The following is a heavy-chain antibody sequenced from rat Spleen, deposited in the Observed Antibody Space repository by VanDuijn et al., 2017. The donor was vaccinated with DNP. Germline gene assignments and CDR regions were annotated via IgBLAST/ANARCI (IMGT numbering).Heavy chain of an antibody. CDR1: GFTFSDYN. J-gene: IGHJ3*01. V-gene: IGHV5-7*01. CDR2: ISYDGSST. D-gene: IGHD1-10*01. Sequence: EVYLVESGGGLVQPGRSLKLSCAASGFTFSDYNMAWVRQAPKKGLEWVATISYDGSSTYYRDSVKGRFTISRDNAKSTLYLQMDSLRSEDTATYYCASLNNYNWFAYWGQGTLVTVSS. CDR3: ASLNNYNWFAY.